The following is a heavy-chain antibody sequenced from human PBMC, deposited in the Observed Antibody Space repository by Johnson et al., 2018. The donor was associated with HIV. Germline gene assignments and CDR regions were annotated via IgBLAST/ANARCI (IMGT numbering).Heavy chain of an antibody. CDR3: AREGWGSDAFDI. J-gene: IGHJ3*02. CDR2: LKSDGRYT. D-gene: IGHD3-16*01. V-gene: IGHV3-74*01. Sequence: VQLVESGGGVVQPGRSLRLSCAASGFTFSSYAMHWVRQAPGKGLVWVSRLKSDGRYTSYADSVKGRFTISRANAKNTLYLQMDSLRAEDTAVYYCAREGWGSDAFDIWGQGTMVTVSS. CDR1: GFTFSSYA.